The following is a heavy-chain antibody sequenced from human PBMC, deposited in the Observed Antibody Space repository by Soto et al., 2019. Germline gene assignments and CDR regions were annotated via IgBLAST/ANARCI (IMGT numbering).Heavy chain of an antibody. J-gene: IGHJ3*02. V-gene: IGHV1-18*04. CDR2: ISAYNGNT. CDR1: GYTFTSYG. Sequence: QVQLVQSGAEVKKPGASVKVSCKASGYTFTSYGISWVRQAPGQGLEWMGWISAYNGNTNYAQKLQGRVTMTTDTSTSTDYMELRSLRSDDTAVYYCARDDPWLFDSANAFDIWGQGTMVTVSS. CDR3: ARDDPWLFDSANAFDI. D-gene: IGHD3-9*01.